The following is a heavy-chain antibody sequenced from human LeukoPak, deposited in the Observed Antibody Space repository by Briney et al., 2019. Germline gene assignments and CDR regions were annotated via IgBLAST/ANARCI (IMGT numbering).Heavy chain of an antibody. J-gene: IGHJ3*02. D-gene: IGHD4-23*01. Sequence: PSETLSLTCTVSGYSISSSNWWGWIRQPPGKGLEWIGYIYYIGSIYYNPSLKSRVTISVDTSKNQFSLNLGSVTAADTAVYYCARHQRGHSDAFDIWGQGTMVNVSS. CDR2: IYYIGSI. CDR1: GYSISSSNW. V-gene: IGHV4-28*05. CDR3: ARHQRGHSDAFDI.